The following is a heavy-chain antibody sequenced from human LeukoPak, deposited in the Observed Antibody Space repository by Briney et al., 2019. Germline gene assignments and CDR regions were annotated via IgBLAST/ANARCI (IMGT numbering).Heavy chain of an antibody. CDR2: ISSSSSYI. J-gene: IGHJ4*02. D-gene: IGHD3-10*01. CDR1: GFTFSSYS. Sequence: NPGGSLRLSCAASGFTFSSYSMNWVRQAPGKGLEWVSSISSSSSYIYYADSVKGRFTISRDNAKNSLYLQMNSLRAEDTAVYYCARAGPYYYGSGSPFDYWGQGTLVTVSS. V-gene: IGHV3-21*01. CDR3: ARAGPYYYGSGSPFDY.